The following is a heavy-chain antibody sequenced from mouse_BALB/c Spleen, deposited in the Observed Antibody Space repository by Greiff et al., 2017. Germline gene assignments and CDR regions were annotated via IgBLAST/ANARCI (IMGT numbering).Heavy chain of an antibody. CDR2: IKPSNGRT. CDR3: ANYYGSRYYYAMDY. D-gene: IGHD1-1*01. CDR1: GYTFTSYW. J-gene: IGHJ4*01. Sequence: VQLQQPGAELVKPGASVKLSCKASGYTFTSYWMHWVKQRPGQGLEWIGEIKPSNGRTNYNEKFKSKATLTVDKSSSTAYMQLSSLTSEDSAVYYCANYYGSRYYYAMDYWGQGTSVTVSS. V-gene: IGHV1S81*02.